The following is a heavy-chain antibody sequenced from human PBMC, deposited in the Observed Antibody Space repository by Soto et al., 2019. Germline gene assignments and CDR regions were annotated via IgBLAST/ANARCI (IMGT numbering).Heavy chain of an antibody. CDR1: GFTFSSYA. D-gene: IGHD6-6*01. CDR3: AKDGYSSSRVRFFFDY. CDR2: ISGSGGST. V-gene: IGHV3-23*01. Sequence: GGSLRLSCAASGFTFSSYAMSWVRQAPGKGLEWVSAISGSGGSTYYADFVKGRFTISRDNSKNTLYLQMNSLRAEDTAVYYCAKDGYSSSRVRFFFDYWGQGTLVTVSS. J-gene: IGHJ4*02.